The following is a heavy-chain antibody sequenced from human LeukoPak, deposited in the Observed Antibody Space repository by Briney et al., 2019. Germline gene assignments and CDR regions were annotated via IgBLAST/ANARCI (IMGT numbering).Heavy chain of an antibody. CDR1: GDSISTYY. CDR2: IHTSGST. Sequence: PSETLSLTCTVSGDSISTYYWSWIRQPPGKGLEWIGYIHTSGSTNFNPSLKSRVTISVDTSKNQFSPKLSSMTAADTAVYYCARKPPSDAFDIWGQGTMVTVSS. J-gene: IGHJ3*02. V-gene: IGHV4-4*09. CDR3: ARKPPSDAFDI.